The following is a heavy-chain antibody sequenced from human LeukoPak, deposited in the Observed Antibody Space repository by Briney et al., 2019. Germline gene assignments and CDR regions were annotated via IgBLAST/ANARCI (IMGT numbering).Heavy chain of an antibody. CDR1: GFTFSTYA. CDR3: ATSETTHDAFDI. J-gene: IGHJ3*02. Sequence: GGSLRLSCAASGFTFSTYAMSWVRQAPREGLEWVSTISGRGGSTYYADSAKGRFTISRDNSKNTLYLQMNSLRAEDTAVYYCATSETTHDAFDIWGQGTMVTVSS. V-gene: IGHV3-23*01. CDR2: ISGRGGST. D-gene: IGHD4-17*01.